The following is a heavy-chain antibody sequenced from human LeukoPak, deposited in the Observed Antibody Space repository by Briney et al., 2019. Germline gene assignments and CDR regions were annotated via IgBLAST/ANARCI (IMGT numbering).Heavy chain of an antibody. J-gene: IGHJ4*02. V-gene: IGHV3-23*01. CDR3: AKVMGLRFLEWLPDY. CDR1: GFTFSSYA. Sequence: GRSLRLSCAASGFTFSSYAMSWVRQAPGKGLEWVSAISGSGGSTYYADSVKGRFTISRDNSKNTLYLQMNSLRAEDTAVYYCAKVMGLRFLEWLPDYWGQGTLVTVSS. D-gene: IGHD3-3*01. CDR2: ISGSGGST.